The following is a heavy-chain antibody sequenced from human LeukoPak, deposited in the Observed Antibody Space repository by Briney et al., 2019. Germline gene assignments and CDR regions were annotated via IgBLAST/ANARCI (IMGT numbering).Heavy chain of an antibody. D-gene: IGHD6-19*01. CDR2: IYSSGST. CDR1: GGSISNYY. Sequence: SETLSLTCTVSGGSISNYYWSWIRQPAGDGLEWIGRIYSSGSTNYNPSLKSRVTMSVDTSKNQFSLKLSSLTAADTAVYYCARGSAGWYSIDYWGQGILVTVSS. V-gene: IGHV4-4*07. J-gene: IGHJ4*02. CDR3: ARGSAGWYSIDY.